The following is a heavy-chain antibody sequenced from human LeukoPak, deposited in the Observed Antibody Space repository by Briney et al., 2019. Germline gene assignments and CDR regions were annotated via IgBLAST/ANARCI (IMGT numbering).Heavy chain of an antibody. D-gene: IGHD6-13*01. CDR2: ISGSGGGT. Sequence: GGSPRLSCAASGFTFSSYAMSWVRQAPGKGLEWVSAISGSGGGTYYADSVKGRVTISRDNSKNTLYLQMNSLRAEDTAVYYCAKDFYRKRSSSWPYYFDYWGQGTLVTVSS. CDR3: AKDFYRKRSSSWPYYFDY. CDR1: GFTFSSYA. V-gene: IGHV3-23*01. J-gene: IGHJ4*02.